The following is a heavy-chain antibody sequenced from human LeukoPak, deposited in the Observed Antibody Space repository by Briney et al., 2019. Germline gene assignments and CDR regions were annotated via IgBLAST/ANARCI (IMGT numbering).Heavy chain of an antibody. J-gene: IGHJ4*02. Sequence: PSETLSLTCTVSGGSISSHYWSWIRQPPGKGLEWIGYIYYSGTTNYNPSLKSRVTISVDTSKNQFSLKLSSVTAADTAVYYCARGVYIAAAQYGYWGQGALVTVSS. CDR2: IYYSGTT. CDR1: GGSISSHY. D-gene: IGHD6-13*01. V-gene: IGHV4-59*11. CDR3: ARGVYIAAAQYGY.